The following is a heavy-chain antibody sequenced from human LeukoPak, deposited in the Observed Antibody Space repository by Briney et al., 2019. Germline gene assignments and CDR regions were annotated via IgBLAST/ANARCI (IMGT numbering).Heavy chain of an antibody. CDR3: AREFYDYVWGSYRLGYFDY. J-gene: IGHJ4*02. CDR2: VYYSGST. Sequence: SETLSLTCTVSGGSINSSSYYWGWIRQPPGKGLEWIGSVYYSGSTHYNPSLKSRVTISVDTSKNQFSLKLSSVTAADTAVYYCAREFYDYVWGSYRLGYFDYWGQGTLVTVSS. D-gene: IGHD3-16*02. CDR1: GGSINSSSYY. V-gene: IGHV4-39*07.